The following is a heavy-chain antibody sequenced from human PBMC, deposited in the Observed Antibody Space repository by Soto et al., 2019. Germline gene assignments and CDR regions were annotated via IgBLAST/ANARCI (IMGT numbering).Heavy chain of an antibody. CDR1: GYTFSDYY. CDR2: INPNSGNT. V-gene: IGHV1-2*02. CDR3: ARDLRGYSNGCDP. D-gene: IGHD3-22*01. Sequence: QVQVEQSGAEVKKPGASVKGSCKTSGYTFSDYYMHWVRQAPGQGLEWMGWINPNSGNTDYAQKLRGRVTMTRDTSITTADMELTSLRSDDTAMYYCARDLRGYSNGCDPWGQGTLVTVSS. J-gene: IGHJ5*02.